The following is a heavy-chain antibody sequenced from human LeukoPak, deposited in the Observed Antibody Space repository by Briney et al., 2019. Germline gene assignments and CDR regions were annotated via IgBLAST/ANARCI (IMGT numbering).Heavy chain of an antibody. CDR2: IDPSDSYT. V-gene: IGHV5-10-1*01. CDR3: ARHGRLLWFGELLSTFDY. D-gene: IGHD3-10*01. Sequence: GESLKISCKGSGYSFTTYWITWVRQMPGKGLEWMGRIDPSDSYTNYSPSFQGHVTISADKSISTAYLQWSSLKASDTAMYYCARHGRLLWFGELLSTFDYWGQGTLVTVSS. J-gene: IGHJ4*02. CDR1: GYSFTTYW.